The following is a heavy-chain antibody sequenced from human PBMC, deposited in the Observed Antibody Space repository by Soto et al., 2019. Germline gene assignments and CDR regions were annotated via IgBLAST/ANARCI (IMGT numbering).Heavy chain of an antibody. CDR2: INQRETT. J-gene: IGHJ6*02. CDR3: ARAVSARPDGTYYYAMDV. CDR1: GGSLINYY. D-gene: IGHD6-6*01. Sequence: QVQLQQWGAGLLKPSETLSLTCAVYGGSLINYYWSWIRKPPGKGLQWLGEINQRETTNYNPSLKSRVTISRDTSKTQFSLKLASVTAADTAVYYCARAVSARPDGTYYYAMDVWGQGTTVTVSS. V-gene: IGHV4-34*01.